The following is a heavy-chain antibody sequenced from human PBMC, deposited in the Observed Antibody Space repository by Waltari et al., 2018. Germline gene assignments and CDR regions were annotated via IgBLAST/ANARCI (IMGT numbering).Heavy chain of an antibody. CDR1: GFTFNDYG. Sequence: EVQLVESGGGLARPGGSLRLSCAASGFTFNDYGMSWVRQAPGKGLEWVSGITWSGDRTGYADSVKGRFTISRDNAKKSLYLQINSLRIEDPAFYYCARGWVASTYFDSWGQGTLVTVSS. D-gene: IGHD1-26*01. CDR2: ITWSGDRT. J-gene: IGHJ4*02. CDR3: ARGWVASTYFDS. V-gene: IGHV3-20*04.